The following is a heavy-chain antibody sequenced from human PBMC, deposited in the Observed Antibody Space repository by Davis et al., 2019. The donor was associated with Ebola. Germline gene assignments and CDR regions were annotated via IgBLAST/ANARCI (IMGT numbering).Heavy chain of an antibody. CDR1: GGTFSSYA. CDR2: ISGSGGST. Sequence: SCKASGGTFSSYAMSWVRQAPGKGLEWVSAISGSGGSTYYADSVKGRFTISRDNSKNTLYLQMNSLRAEDTAVYYCAKDRTSSSWYESGYWGQGTLVTVSS. V-gene: IGHV3-23*01. D-gene: IGHD6-13*01. CDR3: AKDRTSSSWYESGY. J-gene: IGHJ4*02.